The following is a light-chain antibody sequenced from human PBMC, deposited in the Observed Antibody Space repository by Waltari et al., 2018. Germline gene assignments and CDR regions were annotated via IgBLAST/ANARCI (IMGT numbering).Light chain of an antibody. CDR1: QSVSSW. CDR2: KAS. J-gene: IGKJ1*01. Sequence: DIQMTQSPSTLSASVGDRVTITCRASQSVSSWLAWYQQKPGKAPKVLIYKASNLESGVPSRFSGSGSGTEFTLTISSLQPNDFATYYCQQYITSPTFGQGTKVEIK. V-gene: IGKV1-5*03. CDR3: QQYITSPT.